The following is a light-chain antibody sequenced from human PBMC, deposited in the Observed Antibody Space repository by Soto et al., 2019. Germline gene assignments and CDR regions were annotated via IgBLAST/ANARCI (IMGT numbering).Light chain of an antibody. CDR2: AAS. CDR1: QSINIY. V-gene: IGKV1-39*01. Sequence: DVQVTQSPSSLSASVGDRVTITCRASQSINIYLNWYQQKPGQARKLLFYAASSLQSAVSSRFSGSGSGTDFTLAISSLQPEDFGTYYCQQSYSTPITFGQGTRLEIK. CDR3: QQSYSTPIT. J-gene: IGKJ5*01.